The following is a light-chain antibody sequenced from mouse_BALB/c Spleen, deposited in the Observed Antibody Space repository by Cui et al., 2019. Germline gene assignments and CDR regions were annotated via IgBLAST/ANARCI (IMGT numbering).Light chain of an antibody. CDR3: HQWSSYPWT. V-gene: IGKV4-80*01. Sequence: QIVLTQSPAIMSASVGEEITLTCSASSSVSYMQWYQQKAGTSPKLLIYSTSNLASGVPSRFSGSGYGTFYSLTISSVEAEDAADYYCHQWSSYPWTFGGGTKLEIK. J-gene: IGKJ1*01. CDR2: STS. CDR1: SSVSY.